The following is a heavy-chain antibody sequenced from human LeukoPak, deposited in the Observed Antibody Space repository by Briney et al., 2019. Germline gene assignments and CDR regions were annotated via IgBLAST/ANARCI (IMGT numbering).Heavy chain of an antibody. V-gene: IGHV3-66*01. Sequence: HPGGSLRLSCAASGFTVSSNYMSWVRQAPGKGLEWVSVIYSGGSTYYADSVKGRFTISRDNSKNTLYLQMNSLRAEDTAVYYCARVGYYDSSGYRNDAFDIWGQGTMVTVSS. CDR3: ARVGYYDSSGYRNDAFDI. D-gene: IGHD3-22*01. CDR2: IYSGGST. J-gene: IGHJ3*02. CDR1: GFTVSSNY.